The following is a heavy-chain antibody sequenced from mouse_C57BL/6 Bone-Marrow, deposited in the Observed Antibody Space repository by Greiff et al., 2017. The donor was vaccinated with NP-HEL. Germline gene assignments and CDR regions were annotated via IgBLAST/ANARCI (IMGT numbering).Heavy chain of an antibody. J-gene: IGHJ4*01. CDR3: ARGGDDYFYYAMDY. CDR1: GFTFSSYA. Sequence: EVQGVESGGGLVKPGGSLKLSCAASGFTFSSYAVSWVRQTPEKRLEWVATISDGGSYTYYPDNVKGRFTISRDNAKNNLYLQMSHLKSEDTAMYYCARGGDDYFYYAMDYWGQGTSVTVSS. V-gene: IGHV5-4*01. D-gene: IGHD2-4*01. CDR2: ISDGGSYT.